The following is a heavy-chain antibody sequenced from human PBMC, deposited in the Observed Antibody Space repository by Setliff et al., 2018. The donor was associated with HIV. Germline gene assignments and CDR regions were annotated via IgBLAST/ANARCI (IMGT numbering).Heavy chain of an antibody. D-gene: IGHD4-17*01. CDR1: GYIFTSYT. J-gene: IGHJ4*02. V-gene: IGHV7-4-1*02. CDR3: ARVTDDYGDTFDY. Sequence: GASVKVSCKASGYIFTSYTMNWVRQAPGQGLEWMGWINTNTGNPTYAQGFTGRFVFSLDTSVSTAYLQISSLKAEDTAVYYCARVTDDYGDTFDYWGQGTLVTVSS. CDR2: INTNTGNP.